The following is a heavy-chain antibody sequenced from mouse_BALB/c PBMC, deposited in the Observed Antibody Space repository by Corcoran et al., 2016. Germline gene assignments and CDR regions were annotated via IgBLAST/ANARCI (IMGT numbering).Heavy chain of an antibody. Sequence: DVQLQESGPGLVEPSQSLSLTCSVTGYSITSGYYWNWIRQFPGNKLEWMGYISYDGSNNYNPSLKNRISITRDTSKNQFFLKLNSVTTEDTATYYCARRHYYGSSYWYFDVWGAGTTVTVSS. CDR3: ARRHYYGSSYWYFDV. J-gene: IGHJ1*01. V-gene: IGHV3-6*02. D-gene: IGHD1-1*01. CDR2: ISYDGSN. CDR1: GYSITSGYY.